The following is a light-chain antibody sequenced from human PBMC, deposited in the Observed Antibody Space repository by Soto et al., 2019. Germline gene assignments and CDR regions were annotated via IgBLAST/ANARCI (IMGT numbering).Light chain of an antibody. CDR2: DVI. Sequence: QSVLTQPRSVSGSPGQSVTISCTGTSSDVGDYDYVSWYQQHPGKAPKLMIYDVIKQPSGVPDRFSGSKSGNTASLTISGLQAEDEADYYCCSYAGSHYVFGTGTKVTVL. CDR1: SSDVGDYDY. CDR3: CSYAGSHYV. J-gene: IGLJ1*01. V-gene: IGLV2-11*01.